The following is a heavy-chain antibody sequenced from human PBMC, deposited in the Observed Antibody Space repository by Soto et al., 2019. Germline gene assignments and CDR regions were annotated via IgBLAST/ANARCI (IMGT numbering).Heavy chain of an antibody. CDR1: GGSISSGDYY. CDR2: IYYSGST. CDR3: DRVGKKGAIAVVLFDY. J-gene: IGHJ4*02. Sequence: QVQLQESGPGLVKPSQTLSLTCTVSGGSISSGDYYWSWIRQPPGKGLEWIGYIYYSGSTYYNPSLKNRVTISVDTSKNQFSLNLSSVTAADTAVYYCDRVGKKGAIAVVLFDYWGQGTLVTVSS. V-gene: IGHV4-30-4*01. D-gene: IGHD6-19*01.